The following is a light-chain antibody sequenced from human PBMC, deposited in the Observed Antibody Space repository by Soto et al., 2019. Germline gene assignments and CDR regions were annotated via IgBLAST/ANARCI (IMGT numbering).Light chain of an antibody. V-gene: IGKV3-20*01. CDR2: GAS. CDR1: QSVSSN. CDR3: QQYGSSGT. Sequence: TPSVSLPPRATLSCRASQSVSSNLAWYQQKPGQAPRLLIYGASTRATGIPARFSGSGSGTDFTLTISRLEPEDFAVYYCQQYGSSGTFGQGTKVDIK. J-gene: IGKJ1*01.